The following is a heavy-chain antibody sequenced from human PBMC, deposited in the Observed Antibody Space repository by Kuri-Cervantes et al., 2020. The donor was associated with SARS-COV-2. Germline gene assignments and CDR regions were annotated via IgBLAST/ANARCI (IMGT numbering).Heavy chain of an antibody. Sequence: SETLSLTCTVSRGSISSSSYYWGWIRQPPGKGLEWIGSIYYTGNTYYNPSLNSRVTISVDTSKNQFSLKVSSVTAADTAVYYCARQYCTNGVCYTPFDYWGQGTLVTVSS. D-gene: IGHD2-8*01. V-gene: IGHV4-39*01. J-gene: IGHJ4*02. CDR2: IYYTGNT. CDR3: ARQYCTNGVCYTPFDY. CDR1: RGSISSSSYY.